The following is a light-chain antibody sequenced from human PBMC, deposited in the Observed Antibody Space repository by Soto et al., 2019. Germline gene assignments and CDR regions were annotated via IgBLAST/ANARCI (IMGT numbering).Light chain of an antibody. CDR1: QSVSSY. V-gene: IGKV3-11*01. Sequence: EIVLTQSPATLSLSPGERATLSCRASQSVSSYLAWYQQKPGQAPRLLIYDASNRATGISARFSGSGSGTDFTLTISSLAPEDFAVYYCQQRSNWPTFGPGTKVDIK. CDR3: QQRSNWPT. J-gene: IGKJ3*01. CDR2: DAS.